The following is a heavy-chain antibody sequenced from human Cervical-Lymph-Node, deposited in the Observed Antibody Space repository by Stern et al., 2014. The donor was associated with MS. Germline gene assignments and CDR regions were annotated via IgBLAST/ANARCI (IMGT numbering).Heavy chain of an antibody. J-gene: IGHJ4*02. Sequence: EQLVQSGAEVRKPGSSMRVSCKASGGSFSGSAISRPRQAPGQRLAWTGGITPIFGTKNYAQNFQGRVTITADRSTSTIYMELSNLASDDTAVYYCARDGGGRVVISYSCDSWGQGSLVTVTS. V-gene: IGHV1-69*06. D-gene: IGHD3-3*01. CDR1: GGSFSGSA. CDR3: ARDGGGRVVISYSCDS. CDR2: ITPIFGTK.